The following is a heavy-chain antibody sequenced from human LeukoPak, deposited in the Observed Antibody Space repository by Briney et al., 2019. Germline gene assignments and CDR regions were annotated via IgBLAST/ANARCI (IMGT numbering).Heavy chain of an antibody. D-gene: IGHD3-16*01. CDR1: GYIFIGYY. Sequence: ASVKVSCKPSGYIFIGYYIHWMRQAPGQGLEWMGWINLSTGDTNYAQKFQGRVTMTRDTSIRTAYMEMSRLRYDDTALYYCAIWAGGNAPVASFDYWGQGTLVTVSS. CDR3: AIWAGGNAPVASFDY. CDR2: INLSTGDT. V-gene: IGHV1-2*02. J-gene: IGHJ4*02.